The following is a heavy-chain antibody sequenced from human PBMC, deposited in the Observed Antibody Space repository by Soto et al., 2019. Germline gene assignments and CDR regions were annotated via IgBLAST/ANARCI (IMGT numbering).Heavy chain of an antibody. CDR3: AAGGTRWLHSPFDY. Sequence: QVQLVQSGAEVKKPGASVKVSCKVSGHTLSELSMHWVRQAPGKGLEWMGGLDPEDGETISAQKFQGRVTMTEDTSTDSIYMELSSLRSEDTAVYYCAAGGTRWLHSPFDYWGQGTLVTISS. CDR2: LDPEDGET. D-gene: IGHD1-1*01. CDR1: GHTLSELS. J-gene: IGHJ4*02. V-gene: IGHV1-24*01.